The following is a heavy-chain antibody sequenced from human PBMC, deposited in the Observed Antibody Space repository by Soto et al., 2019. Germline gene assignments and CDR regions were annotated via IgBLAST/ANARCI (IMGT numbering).Heavy chain of an antibody. J-gene: IGHJ6*04. CDR3: ARHLSGGNEGTYYGRDV. D-gene: IGHD2-15*01. V-gene: IGHV3-53*02. CDR1: GFTVSSTY. Sequence: EVQLVETGGGLIQPGGSLRLSCAASGFTVSSTYMSWVRQAPGKGLDWVSVIYSGGNTYYADSVKARFTISRDNSKTSLFLQMNSLGAADKAVYYCARHLSGGNEGTYYGRDVWGKGTTVTVSS. CDR2: IYSGGNT.